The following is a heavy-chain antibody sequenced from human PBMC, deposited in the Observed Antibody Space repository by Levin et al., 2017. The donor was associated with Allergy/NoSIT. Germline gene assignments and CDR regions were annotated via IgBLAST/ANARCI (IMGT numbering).Heavy chain of an antibody. CDR1: GFTFSSYA. Sequence: SGGSLRLSCAASGFTFSSYAMSWVRQAPGKGLEWVSAISGSGGSTYYADSVKGRFTISRDNSKNTLYLQMNSLRAEDTAVYYCAKDRDYYGSGSYSNWNWFDPWGQGTLVTVSS. V-gene: IGHV3-23*01. D-gene: IGHD3-10*01. CDR3: AKDRDYYGSGSYSNWNWFDP. J-gene: IGHJ5*02. CDR2: ISGSGGST.